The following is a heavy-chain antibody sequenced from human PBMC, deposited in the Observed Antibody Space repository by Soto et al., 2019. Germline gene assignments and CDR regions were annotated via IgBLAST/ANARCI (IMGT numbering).Heavy chain of an antibody. Sequence: SETLSLTCTVSGGSISSFYWNWVRQSPGKGLEWIGYIYYSGTTNYNPSLKSRVTISVDTSKKQYSLKLSSVTAADTAVYYCAGLTYNYYDSSGYYNWFAPSGQGTLVPVSA. J-gene: IGHJ5*02. CDR1: GGSISSFY. D-gene: IGHD3-22*01. CDR3: AGLTYNYYDSSGYYNWFAP. CDR2: IYYSGTT. V-gene: IGHV4-59*08.